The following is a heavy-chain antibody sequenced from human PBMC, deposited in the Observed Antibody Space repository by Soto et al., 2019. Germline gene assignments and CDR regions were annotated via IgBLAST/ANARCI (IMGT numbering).Heavy chain of an antibody. J-gene: IGHJ6*02. CDR3: TTSADSSRHYYYYGMDV. CDR1: GFTFSNAW. CDR2: IKSKTDGGTT. Sequence: GGSLRLSCAASGFTFSNAWMNWVRQAPGKGLEWVGRIKSKTDGGTTDYAAPVKGRFTISRDDSKNTLYLQMNSLKTEDTAVYYCTTSADSSRHYYYYGMDVWGQGTTVTDSS. V-gene: IGHV3-15*07. D-gene: IGHD6-13*01.